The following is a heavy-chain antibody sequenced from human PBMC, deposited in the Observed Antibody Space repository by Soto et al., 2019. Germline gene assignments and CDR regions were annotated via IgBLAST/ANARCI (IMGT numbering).Heavy chain of an antibody. D-gene: IGHD3-22*01. V-gene: IGHV4-31*03. Sequence: QVQLQESGPGLVKPSQTLSLTCTVSGGSISSGGYYWSWIRQHPGKGLEWIGHIYYSGSTYYNPSLKSRVTISVDRSKHQFSLKLSSVTAADTAVYYCARGMSYYDSSGYFDAFDIWGQGTMVTVSS. CDR2: IYYSGST. CDR3: ARGMSYYDSSGYFDAFDI. J-gene: IGHJ3*02. CDR1: GGSISSGGYY.